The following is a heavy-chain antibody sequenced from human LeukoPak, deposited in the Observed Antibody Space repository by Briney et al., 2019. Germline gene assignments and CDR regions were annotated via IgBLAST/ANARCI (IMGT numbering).Heavy chain of an antibody. V-gene: IGHV1-2*06. CDR1: GYTFTGYY. J-gene: IGHJ4*02. CDR2: INPNRGGT. Sequence: ASVKVSCKASGYTFTGYYMHWVRQAPGQGLEWMGRINPNRGGTNYAQKFQGRVTMTRDTSISTAYMELSRLRSDDTAVYYCAREVRYCSSTSCYLNFDYWGQGTLVTVSS. CDR3: AREVRYCSSTSCYLNFDY. D-gene: IGHD2-2*01.